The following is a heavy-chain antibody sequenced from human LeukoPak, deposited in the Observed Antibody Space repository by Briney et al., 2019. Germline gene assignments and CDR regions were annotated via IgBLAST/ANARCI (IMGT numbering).Heavy chain of an antibody. D-gene: IGHD1-14*01. V-gene: IGHV1-8*01. CDR3: ARGPRNDP. CDR1: GYPFSTYE. CDR2: VHPNSGNT. J-gene: IGHJ5*02. Sequence: ASVKVSCKTSGYPFSTYEINWVRQAAGQGLEWMGWVHPNSGNTDYAQKFQGRVTMTRDTSISTAYMELSGLRSDDAAVYFCARGPRNDPWGQGTLVTVSS.